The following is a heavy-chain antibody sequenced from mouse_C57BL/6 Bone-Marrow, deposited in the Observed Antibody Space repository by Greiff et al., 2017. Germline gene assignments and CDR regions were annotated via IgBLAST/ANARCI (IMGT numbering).Heavy chain of an antibody. J-gene: IGHJ4*01. V-gene: IGHV1-42*01. CDR1: GYSFTGYY. D-gene: IGHD1-1*01. Sequence: EVMLVESGPELVKPGASVKISCKASGYSFTGYYMNWVKQSPEKSLEWIGEINPSTGGTTYNQKFKAKATLTVDKSSSTAYMQLKSLTSEDSAVYYCARGHYGSSYDYAMDYWGQGTSVTVSS. CDR3: ARGHYGSSYDYAMDY. CDR2: INPSTGGT.